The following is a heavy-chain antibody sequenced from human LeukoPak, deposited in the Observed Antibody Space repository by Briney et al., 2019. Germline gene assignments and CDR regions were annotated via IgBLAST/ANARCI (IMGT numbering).Heavy chain of an antibody. CDR2: ISSSSSYI. Sequence: PGGPLRLSCAASGFTFSSYSMNWVRQAPGKGLEWVSSISSSSSYIYYADSVKGRFTISRDNAKNSLYLQMNSLRAEDTAVYYCARAPRLLWFGELSFFDYWGQGTLVTVSS. CDR1: GFTFSSYS. CDR3: ARAPRLLWFGELSFFDY. J-gene: IGHJ4*02. D-gene: IGHD3-10*01. V-gene: IGHV3-21*01.